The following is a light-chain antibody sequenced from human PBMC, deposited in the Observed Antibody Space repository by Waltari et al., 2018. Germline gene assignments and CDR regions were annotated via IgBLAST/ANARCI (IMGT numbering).Light chain of an antibody. CDR1: DIGDKR. V-gene: IGLV3-21*02. J-gene: IGLJ2*01. Sequence: SYVLTQPPSVSVAPGQTARIPCGGSDIGDKRAHWYQHKTGQAPLLVVYDDTDRPSGIPGRISGSNSGYTATLSITRVEAGDEADYYCQVWDSDGDYVVFGGGTKLIVL. CDR2: DDT. CDR3: QVWDSDGDYVV.